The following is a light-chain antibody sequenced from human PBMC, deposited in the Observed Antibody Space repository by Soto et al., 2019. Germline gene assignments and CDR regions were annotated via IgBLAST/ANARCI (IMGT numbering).Light chain of an antibody. Sequence: QSVLTQPPSASETPGQRFTISCSGSSSNIGSNTMSWYQHLPGTAPKLLIYNNNQRPSGVPDRFSGSKSGTSASLAISGLQSEYEADYYGAAWDDGLNGVVFGGGTKLTVL. J-gene: IGLJ2*01. CDR2: NNN. CDR1: SSNIGSNT. CDR3: AAWDDGLNGVV. V-gene: IGLV1-44*01.